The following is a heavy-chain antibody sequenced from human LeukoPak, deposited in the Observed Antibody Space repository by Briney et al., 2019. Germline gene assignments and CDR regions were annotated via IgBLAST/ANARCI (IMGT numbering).Heavy chain of an antibody. CDR3: AKDGTSPFGYYYMDV. D-gene: IGHD2-2*01. CDR1: GFTFSSYA. V-gene: IGHV3-23*01. Sequence: PGGSLRLSCAASGFTFSSYAMSWVRPAPGEGVEWVSAFCGSGGSTYYSDSVKGLFTISRDNSKNTLYLQMNSLRAEDTAAYYCAKDGTSPFGYYYMDVWGKGTTVTVS. J-gene: IGHJ6*03. CDR2: FCGSGGST.